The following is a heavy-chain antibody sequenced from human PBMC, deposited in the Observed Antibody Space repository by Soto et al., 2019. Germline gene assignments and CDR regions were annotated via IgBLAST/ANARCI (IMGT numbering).Heavy chain of an antibody. CDR1: GYTFTNFG. Sequence: ASVKVSCKASGYTFTNFGINWVRQAPGQGLEWMGWIGTYNNDTIHAQNLEGRVTTTTDTSTSTAYMELSSLRSDDTAVYFCARGRRGYGMDVWGQGITVTVSS. V-gene: IGHV1-18*04. CDR2: IGTYNNDT. J-gene: IGHJ6*02. CDR3: ARGRRGYGMDV. D-gene: IGHD3-10*01.